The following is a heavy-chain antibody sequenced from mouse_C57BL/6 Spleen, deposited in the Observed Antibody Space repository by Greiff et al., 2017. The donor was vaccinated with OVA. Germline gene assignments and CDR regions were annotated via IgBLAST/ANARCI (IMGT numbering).Heavy chain of an antibody. J-gene: IGHJ4*01. CDR3: ARIITTVVATDYYAMDY. D-gene: IGHD1-1*01. CDR2: ISSGSSTI. CDR1: GFTFSDYG. V-gene: IGHV5-17*01. Sequence: EVQLVESGGGLVKPGGSLKLSCAASGFTFSDYGMHWVRQAPEKGLEWVAYISSGSSTIYYADTVKGRFTISRDNAKNTLFLQMTSLRSEDTPMYYCARIITTVVATDYYAMDYWGQGTSVTVSS.